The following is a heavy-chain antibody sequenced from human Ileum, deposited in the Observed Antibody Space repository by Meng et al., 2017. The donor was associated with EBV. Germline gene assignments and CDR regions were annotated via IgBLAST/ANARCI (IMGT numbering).Heavy chain of an antibody. CDR1: GGSFSGYY. Sequence: QVQRKQGGEGLLRPSETLSLTCAVYGGSFSGYYWSWIRQSPGKGLEWIGEINHSGSTNYNPSLKSRVTISVDTSKNQFSLKLSSVTAADTAVYYCARGNKVSDRGFDYWGQGTLVTVSS. CDR2: INHSGST. V-gene: IGHV4-34*01. J-gene: IGHJ4*02. D-gene: IGHD3-10*01. CDR3: ARGNKVSDRGFDY.